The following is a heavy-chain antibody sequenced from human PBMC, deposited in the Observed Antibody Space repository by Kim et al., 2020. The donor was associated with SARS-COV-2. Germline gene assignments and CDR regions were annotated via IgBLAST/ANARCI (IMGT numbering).Heavy chain of an antibody. J-gene: IGHJ4*02. V-gene: IGHV3-7*01. CDR3: ARGRGLDS. D-gene: IGHD3-16*01. Sequence: GTEKYYVDSVKGRFTVSRDNAKKSLYLQMNSRRVEDTAMYYCARGRGLDSWGQGTLVTVSS. CDR2: GTEK.